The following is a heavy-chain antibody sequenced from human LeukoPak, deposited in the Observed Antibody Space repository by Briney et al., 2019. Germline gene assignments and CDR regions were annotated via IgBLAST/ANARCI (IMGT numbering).Heavy chain of an antibody. CDR3: ASRGDYFDY. CDR1: GFTFSSYS. D-gene: IGHD3-10*01. V-gene: IGHV4-34*01. CDR2: INHSGST. J-gene: IGHJ4*02. Sequence: PGGSLRLSCAVSGFTFSSYSMNWVRQPPGKGLEWIGKINHSGSTNYNPSLKSRVTISLDTSKKQFSLRLSSVTAADTAVYYCASRGDYFDYWGQGTLVTVSS.